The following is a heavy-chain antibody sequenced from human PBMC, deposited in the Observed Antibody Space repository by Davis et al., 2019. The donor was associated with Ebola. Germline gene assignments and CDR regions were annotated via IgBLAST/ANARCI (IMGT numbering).Heavy chain of an antibody. Sequence: SETLSLTCTVSGGSISSGGYYWSWIRQHPGKGLEWIGYIYYSGSTYYNPSLKSRVTISVDKSKNQFSLKLSSVTAADTAVYYCARDVPWYYDILTGPNWFDPWGQGTLVTVSS. CDR1: GGSISSGGYY. CDR2: IYYSGST. D-gene: IGHD3-9*01. J-gene: IGHJ5*02. V-gene: IGHV4-31*03. CDR3: ARDVPWYYDILTGPNWFDP.